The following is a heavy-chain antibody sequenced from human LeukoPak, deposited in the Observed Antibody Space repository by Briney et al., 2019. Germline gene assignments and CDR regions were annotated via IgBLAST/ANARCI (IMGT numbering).Heavy chain of an antibody. V-gene: IGHV1-8*01. CDR1: GYSFTSYD. CDR3: ARADQDLADYYYYYGMDV. D-gene: IGHD6-13*01. Sequence: ASVKVSCKASGYSFTSYDINWVRQATGQGLEWMGWMNPNSGNTGYAQKFQGRVTMTRNTSISTAYMELSSLRSEDTAVYYCARADQDLADYYYYYGMDVWGQGTTVTVSS. J-gene: IGHJ6*02. CDR2: MNPNSGNT.